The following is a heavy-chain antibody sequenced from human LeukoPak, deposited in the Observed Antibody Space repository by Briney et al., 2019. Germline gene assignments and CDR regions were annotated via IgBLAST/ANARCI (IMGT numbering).Heavy chain of an antibody. CDR1: GYSITTSYY. V-gene: IGHV4-38-2*02. D-gene: IGHD2-15*01. J-gene: IGHJ3*02. CDR2: IYYSGST. Sequence: PSETLSLTCTVSGYSITTSYYWGWIRQPPGKGLEWIGSIYYSGSTYYNPSLKSRVTISVDTSKNQFSLKLSSVTAADTAVYYCARHRWKLYDAFDIWGQGTMVTVSS. CDR3: ARHRWKLYDAFDI.